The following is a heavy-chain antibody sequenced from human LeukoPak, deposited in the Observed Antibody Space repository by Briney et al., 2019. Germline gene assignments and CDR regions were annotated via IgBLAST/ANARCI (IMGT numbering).Heavy chain of an antibody. Sequence: GGSLRLSCAASGFTFSTYTMNWVRHTPGKGLEWVSSIGSGTSTYIYYADSVKGRFTISRDNAKNSLYLQMNSLRDEDTAVYYCASTMVRGVIDAFDVWGQGTMVTVSS. D-gene: IGHD3-10*01. CDR2: IGSGTSTYI. V-gene: IGHV3-21*01. J-gene: IGHJ3*01. CDR3: ASTMVRGVIDAFDV. CDR1: GFTFSTYT.